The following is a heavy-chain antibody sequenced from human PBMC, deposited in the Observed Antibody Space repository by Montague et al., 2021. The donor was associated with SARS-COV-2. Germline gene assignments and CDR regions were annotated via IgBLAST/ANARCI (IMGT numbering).Heavy chain of an antibody. CDR1: GFMFNDYA. Sequence: SLRLSCAASGFMFNDYAINRVRQTPGKALEWVSAISGSGGGTYYAESVKGRFATSRDTSKNTLSLQMDSLRTEDTAVYFCARAGGVFWFRASLAQLSDWGQGTLVTASS. J-gene: IGHJ4*02. D-gene: IGHD3-10*01. CDR2: ISGSGGGT. V-gene: IGHV3-23*01. CDR3: ARAGGVFWFRASLAQLSD.